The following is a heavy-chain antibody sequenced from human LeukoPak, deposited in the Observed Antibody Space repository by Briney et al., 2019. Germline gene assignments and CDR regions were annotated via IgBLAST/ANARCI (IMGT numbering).Heavy chain of an antibody. CDR3: ARDSMYCCTNGVCYDY. J-gene: IGHJ4*02. V-gene: IGHV3-7*01. D-gene: IGHD2-8*01. CDR2: IKQDGSEK. CDR1: GFTFSSYW. Sequence: GGSLRLSCAASGFTFSSYWMSWVRQAPGKGLEWVANIKQDGSEKYYVDSVKGRFTISRDNAKNSLYLQMNSLRAEDTAVYYCARDSMYCCTNGVCYDYWGQGTLVTVSS.